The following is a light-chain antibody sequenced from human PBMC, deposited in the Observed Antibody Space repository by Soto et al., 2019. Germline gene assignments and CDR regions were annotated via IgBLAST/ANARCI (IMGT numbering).Light chain of an antibody. J-gene: IGLJ2*01. CDR2: DVN. CDR3: TPSTTSTTMV. Sequence: QSALTQPASVSGSPGQSITISCTGTSSDIGAYNLVSWYQHHPGKAPKLMLYDVNIRPSGVSNRFSGSKSGNTASLTISGLEAEDEAYYYCTPSTTSTTMVFGGGTKVTVL. CDR1: SSDIGAYNL. V-gene: IGLV2-14*03.